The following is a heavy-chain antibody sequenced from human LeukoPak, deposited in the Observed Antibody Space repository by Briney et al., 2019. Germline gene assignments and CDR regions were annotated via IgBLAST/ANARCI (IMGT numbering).Heavy chain of an antibody. CDR1: GYRFTSYS. CDR2: ISAYNGNS. V-gene: IGHV1-18*01. D-gene: IGHD6-13*01. Sequence: ASVKVSCKASGYRFTSYSINWVRQAPGQGLEWMGWISAYNGNSHYTQKFQGRVTMTTDTSTSTAYMELRSLRSDDTAVYYCAREQQLIRGDYWGQGTLVTVSS. CDR3: AREQQLIRGDY. J-gene: IGHJ4*02.